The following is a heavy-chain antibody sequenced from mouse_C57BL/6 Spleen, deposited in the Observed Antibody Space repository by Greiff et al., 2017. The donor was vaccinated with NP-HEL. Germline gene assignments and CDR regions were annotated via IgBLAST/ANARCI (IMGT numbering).Heavy chain of an antibody. CDR2: IDPSDSET. Sequence: QVQLQQSGAELVRPGSSVKLSCKASGYTFTSYWMHWVKQRPIQGLEWIGNIDPSDSETHYNQKFKDKATLTVDKSSSTAYMQLSSLTSEDSAVYYCARGIYYGNSRFDYWGQGTTLTVSS. J-gene: IGHJ2*01. CDR3: ARGIYYGNSRFDY. CDR1: GYTFTSYW. V-gene: IGHV1-52*01. D-gene: IGHD2-1*01.